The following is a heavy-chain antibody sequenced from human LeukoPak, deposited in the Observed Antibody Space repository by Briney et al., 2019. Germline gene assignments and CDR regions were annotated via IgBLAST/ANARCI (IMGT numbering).Heavy chain of an antibody. CDR1: GFTFSTYA. CDR2: ISNDGSKK. Sequence: VQPGRSLRLSCAASGFTFSTYAIHWARQAPGKGLERVAVISNDGSKKYYADSVKGRFTISRDNSKNTLYLQMNSLRAEDTAVYYCARDPLDYGDLGDYFDFWGQGTLVTVSS. J-gene: IGHJ4*02. CDR3: ARDPLDYGDLGDYFDF. V-gene: IGHV3-30*04. D-gene: IGHD4-17*01.